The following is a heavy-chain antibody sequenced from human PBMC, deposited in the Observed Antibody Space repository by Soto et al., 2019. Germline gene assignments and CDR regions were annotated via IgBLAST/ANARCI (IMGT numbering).Heavy chain of an antibody. CDR1: GFTFSSYA. CDR2: ISGSGGST. D-gene: IGHD3-3*01. CDR3: AKGKYYDFWSGYYSDY. J-gene: IGHJ4*02. Sequence: GGSLRLSCAASGFTFSSYAMSWVRQAPGKGLEWVSGISGSGGSTYYADSVKGRFTISRDNSKNTLYLQMNSLRAEDTAVYYCAKGKYYDFWSGYYSDYWGQGTLVTVSS. V-gene: IGHV3-23*01.